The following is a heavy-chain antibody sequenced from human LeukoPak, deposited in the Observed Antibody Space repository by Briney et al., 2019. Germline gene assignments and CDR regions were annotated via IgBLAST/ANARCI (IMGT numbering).Heavy chain of an antibody. V-gene: IGHV1-2*02. J-gene: IGHJ3*02. CDR2: INPNSGGT. CDR3: ARGPPYYYDSSGYSRVFDI. Sequence: ASVKVSCKASGYTFTGYYMHWVRQAPGQGLEWMGWINPNSGGTNYAQKLQGRVTMTTDTSTSTAYMELRSLRSDDTAVYYCARGPPYYYDSSGYSRVFDIWGQGTMVTVSS. CDR1: GYTFTGYY. D-gene: IGHD3-22*01.